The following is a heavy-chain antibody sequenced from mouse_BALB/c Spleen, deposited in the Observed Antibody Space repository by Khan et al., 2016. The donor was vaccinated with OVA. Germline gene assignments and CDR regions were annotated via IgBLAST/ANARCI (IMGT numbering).Heavy chain of an antibody. D-gene: IGHD3-3*01. CDR3: VRGRAY. CDR1: GYSITSDYA. CDR2: ISYSGRT. J-gene: IGHJ3*01. V-gene: IGHV3-2*02. Sequence: VQLKESGPGLVKPSLSLSLTYTVTGYSITSDYAWNWIRQFPGHKLEWMGYISYSGRTSYTPSLKSRISITRDTSKNQFFLQLNSVTTEDTATYFCVRGRAYWGQGTLVTVSA.